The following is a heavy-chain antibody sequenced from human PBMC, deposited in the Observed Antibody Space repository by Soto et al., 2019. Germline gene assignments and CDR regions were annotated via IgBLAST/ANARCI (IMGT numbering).Heavy chain of an antibody. J-gene: IGHJ6*03. CDR2: IYPGDSDT. V-gene: IGHV5-51*01. CDR1: GYSFTSYW. CDR3: ARLSTSCSSCPYYYYYYMDV. D-gene: IGHD2-2*01. Sequence: GESLKISCKGSGYSFTSYWIGWVRQMPGKGLEWMGIIYPGDSDTRYSPSFQGQVTISADKSISTAYLQWSSLKASDTAMYYCARLSTSCSSCPYYYYYYMDVWGKGTTVTVSS.